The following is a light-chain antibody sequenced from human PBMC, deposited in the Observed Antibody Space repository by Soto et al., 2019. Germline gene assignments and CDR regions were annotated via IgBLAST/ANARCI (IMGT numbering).Light chain of an antibody. V-gene: IGKV2-28*01. J-gene: IGKJ3*01. CDR3: MQALQTPFT. CDR1: QSLLHSNGYNY. CDR2: LGS. Sequence: DIVMTQSPLSLPVTPGEPASISCRSSQSLLHSNGYNYLDWYLQKPGQSPQLLIYLGSNRASGVPERFSGSGSGTDFTLKIRRVEAEDVGVYYCMQALQTPFTFGPGTKVDIK.